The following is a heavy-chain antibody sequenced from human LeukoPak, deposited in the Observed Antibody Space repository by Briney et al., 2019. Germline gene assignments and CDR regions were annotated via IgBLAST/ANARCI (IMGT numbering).Heavy chain of an antibody. CDR1: GFTVSSNY. D-gene: IGHD3-10*01. V-gene: IGHV3-53*01. CDR3: ARAYYGSGSLYYYYYYMDV. Sequence: PGGSLRLSCAASGFTVSSNYMTWVRQAPGKGLEWVSVIYSGHNTYYADSVKGRFTISRDNSKNTLYLQMNSLRAEDTAVYYCARAYYGSGSLYYYYYYMDVWGKGTTVTISS. J-gene: IGHJ6*03. CDR2: IYSGHNT.